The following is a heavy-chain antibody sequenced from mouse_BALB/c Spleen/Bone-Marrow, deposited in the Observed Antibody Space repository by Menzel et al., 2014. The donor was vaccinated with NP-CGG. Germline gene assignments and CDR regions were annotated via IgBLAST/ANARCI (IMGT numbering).Heavy chain of an antibody. CDR2: INPDSSTI. D-gene: IGHD1-1*01. CDR1: GFDFSSYW. V-gene: IGHV4-1*02. CDR3: ARQFYYARSDY. J-gene: IGHJ2*01. Sequence: EVKLMESGGGLVQPGGSLKLSCAASGFDFSSYWMSWVRQAPGKGLEWLGEINPDSSTINCTPSLKGKFIISRDNSKNALYLQMIKVISEYTALYYCARQFYYARSDYWGQSTTLTVSS.